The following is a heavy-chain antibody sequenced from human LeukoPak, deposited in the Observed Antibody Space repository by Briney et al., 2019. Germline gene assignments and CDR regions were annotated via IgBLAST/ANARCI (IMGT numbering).Heavy chain of an antibody. CDR3: ARVVPAAIEDRYYYYGMDV. Sequence: PGGSLRLSCAASGFTFSSYSMNWVRQAPGKGLEWVSSISSSSYIYYADSVKGRFTISRDNAKNSLYLQMNSLRAEDTAVYYCARVVPAAIEDRYYYYGMDVWGQGTTVTVSS. CDR2: ISSSSYI. CDR1: GFTFSSYS. J-gene: IGHJ6*02. D-gene: IGHD2-2*01. V-gene: IGHV3-21*01.